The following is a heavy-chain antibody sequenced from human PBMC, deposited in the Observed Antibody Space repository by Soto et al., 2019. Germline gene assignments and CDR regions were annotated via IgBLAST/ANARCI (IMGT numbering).Heavy chain of an antibody. D-gene: IGHD2-2*01. J-gene: IGHJ5*02. CDR3: ARLRAVVPAAQYNWFDP. CDR1: GGSIISYY. CDR2: IYYSGST. Sequence: PSETLSLTCTVSGGSIISYYWSWIRQPPGKGLEWIGYIYYSGSTNYNPSIKSRVTISVDTSKNQFSLKLSSVTAADTAVYYCARLRAVVPAAQYNWFDPWGQGTLVTVSS. V-gene: IGHV4-59*08.